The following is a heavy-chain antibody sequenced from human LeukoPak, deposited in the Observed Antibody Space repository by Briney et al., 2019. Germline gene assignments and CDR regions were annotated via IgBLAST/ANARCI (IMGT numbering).Heavy chain of an antibody. Sequence: GASVKVSCKASGYTFTSYDISWVRQATGQGLEWMGWMNPNSGDTGYAQKFQGRVTMTRNTSISTAYMELSSLRSEDTAVYYCARGRRYSGYDAFGYWGRGTLVTVSS. CDR1: GYTFTSYD. V-gene: IGHV1-8*01. CDR2: MNPNSGDT. J-gene: IGHJ4*02. D-gene: IGHD5-12*01. CDR3: ARGRRYSGYDAFGY.